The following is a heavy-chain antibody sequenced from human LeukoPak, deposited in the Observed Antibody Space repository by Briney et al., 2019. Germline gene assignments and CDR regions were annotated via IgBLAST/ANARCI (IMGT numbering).Heavy chain of an antibody. Sequence: PSETLSLTCAVYGGSFSGYYWSWIRQPPGKGLEWIGEINHSGSTNYNPSLKSRVTISVDTAKNQFSLRLSSVTAADTAVYYCARVEIKNGMDVWGQGTTVTVSS. CDR3: ARVEIKNGMDV. D-gene: IGHD5-24*01. CDR1: GGSFSGYY. V-gene: IGHV4-34*01. J-gene: IGHJ6*02. CDR2: INHSGST.